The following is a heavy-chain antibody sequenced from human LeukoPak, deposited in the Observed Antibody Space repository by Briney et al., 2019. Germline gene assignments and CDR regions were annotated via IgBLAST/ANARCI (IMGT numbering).Heavy chain of an antibody. CDR1: GFTVSSNY. CDR2: IYSGGST. Sequence: EGSLRLSCAASGFTVSSNYMSWVRQAPGKGLEWVSVIYSGGSTYYADSVKGRFTISRDNSKNTLYLQMNSLRAEDTAVYYCARVRYSSSWYGMSYYYYYYMDVWGKGTTVTVSS. J-gene: IGHJ6*03. CDR3: ARVRYSSSWYGMSYYYYYYMDV. V-gene: IGHV3-66*02. D-gene: IGHD6-13*01.